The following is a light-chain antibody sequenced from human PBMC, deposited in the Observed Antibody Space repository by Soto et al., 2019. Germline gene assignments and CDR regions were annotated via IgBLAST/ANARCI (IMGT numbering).Light chain of an antibody. Sequence: EIVLTHSPATLSLSPGEKATLSCRASQSVGSHLAWYQQNPGQSPRILIYEASNRATGIPARFSGSGSGTDFTLTISSLEPEDFAIYYCQQRSSWPLTFGGGTKVDIK. CDR3: QQRSSWPLT. CDR1: QSVGSH. V-gene: IGKV3-11*01. J-gene: IGKJ4*01. CDR2: EAS.